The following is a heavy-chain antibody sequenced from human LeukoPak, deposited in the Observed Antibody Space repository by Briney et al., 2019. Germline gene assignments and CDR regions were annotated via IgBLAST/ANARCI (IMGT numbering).Heavy chain of an antibody. CDR3: ARAPEYSEPYFDY. D-gene: IGHD2/OR15-2a*01. V-gene: IGHV4-31*03. Sequence: PSQTLSLTCTVSGGSISSGGYYWSWIRLHPGKGLEWIGYIYYSGSTYYNPSLKSRVTISVDTSKNQFSLKLSSVTAADTAVYYCARAPEYSEPYFDYWGQGTLVTVSS. J-gene: IGHJ4*02. CDR2: IYYSGST. CDR1: GGSISSGGYY.